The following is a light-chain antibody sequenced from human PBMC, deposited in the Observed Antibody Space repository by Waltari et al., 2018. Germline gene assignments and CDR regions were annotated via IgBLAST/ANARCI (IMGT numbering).Light chain of an antibody. V-gene: IGLV1-40*01. CDR3: QSDDSSLSGYV. CDR2: ANS. Sequence: QKPPGPAPNLPIWANSDRPAGCPDRCSGSKSGTAAALAITGLQAEDEADDYCQSDDSSLSGYVFGTGTKVTVL. J-gene: IGLJ1*01.